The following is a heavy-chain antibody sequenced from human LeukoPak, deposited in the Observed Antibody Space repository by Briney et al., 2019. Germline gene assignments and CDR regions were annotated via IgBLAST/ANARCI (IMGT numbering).Heavy chain of an antibody. CDR1: GGSISSYY. V-gene: IGHV4-59*01. J-gene: IGHJ3*02. D-gene: IGHD2-2*01. CDR3: ARILTQYQLLWYAFDI. Sequence: PSETLSLTCTVSGGSISSYYWSWIRQPPGKGLEWIGYIYYSGSTNYNPSLKSRVTISVDTSKNQFSLKLSSVTAADTAVYYCARILTQYQLLWYAFDIWGQGTMVTVSS. CDR2: IYYSGST.